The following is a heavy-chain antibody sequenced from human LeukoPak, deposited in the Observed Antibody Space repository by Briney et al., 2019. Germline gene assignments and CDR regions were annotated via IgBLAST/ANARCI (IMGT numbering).Heavy chain of an antibody. D-gene: IGHD1-26*01. CDR3: APSGSYYSLDY. J-gene: IGHJ4*02. V-gene: IGHV3-23*01. CDR2: ISGSGGGT. CDR1: GFTFSTYA. Sequence: GGSLRLSCAASGFTFSTYAMSWVRQAPGKGLEWVSVISGSGGGTYYADSVKGRFTISRDNSKNTLYLQMSSLRAEDTAVYYCAPSGSYYSLDYWGQGTLVTVSS.